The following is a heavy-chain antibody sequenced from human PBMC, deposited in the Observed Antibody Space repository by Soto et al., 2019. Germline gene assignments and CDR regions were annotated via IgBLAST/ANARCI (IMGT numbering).Heavy chain of an antibody. J-gene: IGHJ4*02. CDR2: IKQDGSEK. Sequence: PWGSLRLSCAASGFSFSSYLMSWVRQAPGKGLEWVANIKQDGSEKYYVDSVKGRFTISRDNAKNSLYLQMNSLRAEDTAVYYCARGVLYYDILTGYLAYYFDYWGQGPLVTVSS. D-gene: IGHD3-9*01. CDR1: GFSFSSYL. CDR3: ARGVLYYDILTGYLAYYFDY. V-gene: IGHV3-7*01.